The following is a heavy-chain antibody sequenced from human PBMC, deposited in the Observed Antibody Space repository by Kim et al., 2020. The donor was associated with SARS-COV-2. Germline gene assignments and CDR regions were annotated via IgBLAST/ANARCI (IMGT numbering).Heavy chain of an antibody. CDR1: GFTFSTYG. Sequence: GGSLRLSCATSGFTFSTYGMIWVRQTPGKGLEWVAVISHDGIKKYYPDSAKGRFTISRDNSKNTLYLQMDSLRADDPAVYYCATQIVAGMDYWGQGTLVTVPS. V-gene: IGHV3-30*03. J-gene: IGHJ4*02. D-gene: IGHD3-22*01. CDR3: ATQIVAGMDY. CDR2: ISHDGIKK.